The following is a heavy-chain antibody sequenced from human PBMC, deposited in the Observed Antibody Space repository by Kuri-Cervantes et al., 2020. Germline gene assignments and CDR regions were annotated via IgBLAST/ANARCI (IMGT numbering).Heavy chain of an antibody. D-gene: IGHD2-15*01. CDR2: INPSGGST. CDR3: ARAPYCSGGSCYYNWFDP. V-gene: IGHV1-46*01. CDR1: GYTFTSYY. J-gene: IGHJ5*02. Sequence: ASVKVSCKASGYTFTSYYMHWVRLAPGQGLEWMGIINPSGGSTSYAQKFQGRVTMTTDTSTSTAYMELRSLRSDDTAVYYCARAPYCSGGSCYYNWFDPWGQGTLVTVSS.